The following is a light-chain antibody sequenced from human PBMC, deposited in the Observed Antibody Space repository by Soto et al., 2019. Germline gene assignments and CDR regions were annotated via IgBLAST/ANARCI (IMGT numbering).Light chain of an antibody. Sequence: DIVMTQSPDSLAVSLGERATINCKSSQSVLYSSNNNNYLAWFQQKPGQPPKLLIYWASTRESGVPDRFSGSGSGTDFTLTIGSLQAEDVAVYYCQQYYSTPTFGQGTKVEIK. CDR2: WAS. CDR1: QSVLYSSNNNNY. V-gene: IGKV4-1*01. CDR3: QQYYSTPT. J-gene: IGKJ1*01.